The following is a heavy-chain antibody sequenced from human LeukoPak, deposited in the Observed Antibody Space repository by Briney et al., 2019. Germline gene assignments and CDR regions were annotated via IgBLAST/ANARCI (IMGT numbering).Heavy chain of an antibody. V-gene: IGHV3-7*03. D-gene: IGHD3-22*01. CDR2: IQQDGTGK. CDR1: GFTFTDYW. J-gene: IGHJ4*02. CDR3: ARGGYYDTSGYYY. Sequence: PGGSLRLSCVASGFTFTDYWMSWVRQAPGKGLEWVANIQQDGTGKYYVDSLKGRFTISRDNAKKSLYLQMNSLRAEDTAVYYCARGGYYDTSGYYYWGQGTLVTVSS.